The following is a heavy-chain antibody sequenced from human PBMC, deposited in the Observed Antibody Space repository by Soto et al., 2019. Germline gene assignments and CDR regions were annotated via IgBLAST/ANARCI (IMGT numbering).Heavy chain of an antibody. D-gene: IGHD3-22*01. Sequence: SETLSLTCTVSGGSISSYYWSWIRQPAGKGLEWIGRIYTSGSTNYNPSLKSRVTMSVDTSKNQFSLKLSSVTAADTAVYYCARENYYDSSGYYYDPLFDYWCQGTLVTVSS. CDR3: ARENYYDSSGYYYDPLFDY. V-gene: IGHV4-4*07. J-gene: IGHJ4*02. CDR1: GGSISSYY. CDR2: IYTSGST.